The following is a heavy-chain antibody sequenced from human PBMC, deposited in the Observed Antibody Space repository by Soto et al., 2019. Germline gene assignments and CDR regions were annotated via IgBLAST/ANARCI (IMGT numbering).Heavy chain of an antibody. CDR3: AKGNYYYDNSGSIFDY. D-gene: IGHD3-22*01. CDR2: IWFDGSNK. V-gene: IGHV3-33*06. Sequence: GGSLSLSCVASVFTFSSFRRDWFRQAPVKGLDWVALIWFDGSNKYYAESVKGRFTISRDNSKNTLYLQMNSLRAEDTAVYYCAKGNYYYDNSGSIFDYWGQGTLVTVSS. J-gene: IGHJ4*02. CDR1: VFTFSSFR.